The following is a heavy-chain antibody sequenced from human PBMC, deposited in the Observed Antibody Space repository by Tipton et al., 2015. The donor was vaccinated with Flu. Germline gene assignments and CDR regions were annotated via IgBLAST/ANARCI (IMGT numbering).Heavy chain of an antibody. CDR1: GFTFSIYG. J-gene: IGHJ1*01. D-gene: IGHD4-11*01. Sequence: SLRLSCAASGFTFSIYGMYWVRQAPGKGLEWVAFIRYEGSKKYYADSAKGRFTISRDNSKSTLYLQMNSLRTEDTAVYYCAKLHGDYSEYLQHWGQGTLVSVSS. V-gene: IGHV3-30*02. CDR3: AKLHGDYSEYLQH. CDR2: IRYEGSKK.